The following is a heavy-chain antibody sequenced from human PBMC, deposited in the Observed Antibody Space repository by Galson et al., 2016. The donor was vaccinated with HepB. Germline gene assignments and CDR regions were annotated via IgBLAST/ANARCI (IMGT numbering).Heavy chain of an antibody. CDR1: GGSISSYY. V-gene: IGHV4-59*04. Sequence: ETLSLTCTVSGGSISSYYWSWIRQPAGKGLEWLALTVHDGSKYYTPSFRGRVTMSADMANNRFSLSLTSVTAADTALYYCARGRRGLDFLDHWGQGTMVTVSS. CDR2: TVHDGSK. J-gene: IGHJ4*02. CDR3: ARGRRGLDFLDH. D-gene: IGHD5-12*01.